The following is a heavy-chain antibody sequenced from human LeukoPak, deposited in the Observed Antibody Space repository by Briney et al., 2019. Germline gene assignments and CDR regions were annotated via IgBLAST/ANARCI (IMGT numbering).Heavy chain of an antibody. CDR3: ARGRNYYGSGRYKYYYYMDV. CDR2: INHSGST. D-gene: IGHD3-10*01. CDR1: GGSFSGYY. Sequence: PSETLSLTCAVYGGSFSGYYWSWIRQPPGKGLEWIGEINHSGSTNYNPSLKSRVTISVDTSKNQFSLKLSSVTAADTAVYYCARGRNYYGSGRYKYYYYMDVWGKGTTVTASS. J-gene: IGHJ6*03. V-gene: IGHV4-34*01.